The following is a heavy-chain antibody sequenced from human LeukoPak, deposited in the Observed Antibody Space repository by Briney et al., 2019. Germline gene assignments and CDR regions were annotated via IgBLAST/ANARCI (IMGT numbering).Heavy chain of an antibody. CDR3: ARQRRLELPDY. D-gene: IGHD3-16*01. J-gene: IGHJ4*02. V-gene: IGHV4-39*01. CDR2: IYYSGTT. Sequence: PSETLSLTCTVSGGSISSGSYYWGWIRQPPGKGLEWIGNIYYSGTTYYNPSLKSRVTISVDTSKNQFSLKLSSVTAADTAVYYCARQRRLELPDYWGQGTLVTVSS. CDR1: GGSISSGSYY.